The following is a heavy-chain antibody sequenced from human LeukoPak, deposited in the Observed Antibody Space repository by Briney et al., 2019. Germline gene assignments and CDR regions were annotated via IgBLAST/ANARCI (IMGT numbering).Heavy chain of an antibody. CDR1: GFTFSSYW. Sequence: GGSLRLSCAASGFTFSSYWMSWVRQAPGKGLEWVANIKQDGSEKYYVDSVKGRFTISRDNAKNSLYLQMNSLRAEDTAVYYCARAPRADFWPGCAYWGQGTLVTVSS. J-gene: IGHJ4*02. CDR3: ARAPRADFWPGCAY. D-gene: IGHD3/OR15-3a*01. V-gene: IGHV3-7*01. CDR2: IKQDGSEK.